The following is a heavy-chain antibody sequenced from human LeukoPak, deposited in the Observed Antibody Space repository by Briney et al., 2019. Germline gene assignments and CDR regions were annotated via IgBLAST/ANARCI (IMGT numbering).Heavy chain of an antibody. D-gene: IGHD1-14*01. CDR1: GFTFSSYA. CDR3: ARAPPGTVMMDFDY. V-gene: IGHV3-30*01. Sequence: GRSLRLSCAASGFTFSSYAMHWVRQAPGKGLEWVAVISYDGSNKYYADSVKGRFTISRDNSKNTLYLQMNSLRAEDTAVYYCARAPPGTVMMDFDYWGQGTLVTVSS. J-gene: IGHJ4*02. CDR2: ISYDGSNK.